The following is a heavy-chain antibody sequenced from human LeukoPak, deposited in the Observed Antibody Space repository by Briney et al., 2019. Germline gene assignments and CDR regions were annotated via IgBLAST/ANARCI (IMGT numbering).Heavy chain of an antibody. V-gene: IGHV4-59*08. CDR3: ARRPVNSGSALGLDYFDY. J-gene: IGHJ4*02. CDR1: GGSISSYY. D-gene: IGHD3-10*01. CDR2: IYYSGST. Sequence: PSETLSLTCTVSGGSISSYYWSWIRQPPGKGLEWIGYIYYSGSTNYNPSLKSRVTISVDTSKNQFSLQLSSVTAADTAVYYCARRPVNSGSALGLDYFDYWGQGTLVTVSS.